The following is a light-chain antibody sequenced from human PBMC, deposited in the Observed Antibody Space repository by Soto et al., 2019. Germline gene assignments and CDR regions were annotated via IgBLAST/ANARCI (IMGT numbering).Light chain of an antibody. CDR2: AAS. CDR1: RRVSRF. CDR3: QQRNNWSWT. J-gene: IGKJ1*01. Sequence: IMLTPALATLSLSAGESATLSGRAIRRVSRFLAWYQQKPGQAPRLLIIAASHRATGTPDRFSGSGLGTDFTLTISSLEPEDFAVYYCQQRNNWSWTFGQGTKVDIK. V-gene: IGKV3-11*01.